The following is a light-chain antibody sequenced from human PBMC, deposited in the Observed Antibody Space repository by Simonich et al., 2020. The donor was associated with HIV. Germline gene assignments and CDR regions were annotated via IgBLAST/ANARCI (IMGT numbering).Light chain of an antibody. CDR2: EGT. CDR3: CSYAGSSSFWV. J-gene: IGLJ3*02. V-gene: IGLV2-23*01. CDR1: SSDVGKFNL. Sequence: QSALTQPASVSGSPGQSITISCTGTSSDVGKFNLGSWYKHHPGKAPKLMIYEGTKRPSGVSNRFSGSMSGNTASLTISGLQAEDEADYYCCSYAGSSSFWVFGGGTKLTVL.